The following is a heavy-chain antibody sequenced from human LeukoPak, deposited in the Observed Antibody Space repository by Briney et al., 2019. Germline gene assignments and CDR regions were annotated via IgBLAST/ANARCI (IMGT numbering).Heavy chain of an antibody. CDR3: ASSGSYRFDY. CDR2: ITASGTAM. J-gene: IGHJ4*02. V-gene: IGHV3-48*02. Sequence: GGSLRLSCAASGFTFSSYSMNWVRQAPGKGLEWVSHITASGTAMFYADSVKARFTISRDNAKNSLYLQMNSLRDEDTAVYYCASSGSYRFDYWGQGTLVTVSS. CDR1: GFTFSSYS. D-gene: IGHD1-26*01.